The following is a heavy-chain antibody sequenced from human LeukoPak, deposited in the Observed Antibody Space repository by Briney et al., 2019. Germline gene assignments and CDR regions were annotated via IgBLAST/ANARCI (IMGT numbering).Heavy chain of an antibody. CDR1: GFTFSSYW. CDR3: ARVAVGPAAYFDY. D-gene: IGHD2-2*01. Sequence: GGSLRLSCAASGFTFSSYWMHWVRQAPGKGLVWVSRINSDGSSTIYADSVKGRFTISRDNAKNTLYLQMNILRAEDTAVYYCARVAVGPAAYFDYWGQGTLVTVSS. CDR2: INSDGSST. J-gene: IGHJ4*02. V-gene: IGHV3-74*01.